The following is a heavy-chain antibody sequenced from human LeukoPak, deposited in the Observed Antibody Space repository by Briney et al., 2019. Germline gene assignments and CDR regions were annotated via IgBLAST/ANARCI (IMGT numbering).Heavy chain of an antibody. CDR3: ARDPRFGSSWYFEY. D-gene: IGHD6-13*01. J-gene: IGHJ4*02. V-gene: IGHV1-46*01. Sequence: ASVKVSCKASGYTFTNYYMHWVRQSPGQGLEWMGIINPSGDSTTYAQKFQGRVTMTRDTSTTTVYMELTSLRSDATAVYYCARDPRFGSSWYFEYWGQGTLVTVSS. CDR1: GYTFTNYY. CDR2: INPSGDST.